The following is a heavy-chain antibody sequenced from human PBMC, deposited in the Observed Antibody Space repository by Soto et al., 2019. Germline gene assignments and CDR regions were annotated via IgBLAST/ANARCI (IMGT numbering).Heavy chain of an antibody. Sequence: ASVKVSCKASGYTFTSYGISWVRQAPGQGLEWMGWVSAYTGNTYYEQSLQGRVTMTTDTFTSTAYMELRSLRSDDTAVYYCASERSFYSSVSRDAYYYGMVVWGQ. V-gene: IGHV1-18*01. J-gene: IGHJ6*02. D-gene: IGHD3-10*01. CDR1: GYTFTSYG. CDR3: ASERSFYSSVSRDAYYYGMVV. CDR2: VSAYTGNT.